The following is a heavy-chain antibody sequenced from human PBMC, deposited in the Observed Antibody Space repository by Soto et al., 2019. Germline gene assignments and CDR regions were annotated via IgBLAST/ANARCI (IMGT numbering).Heavy chain of an antibody. CDR3: GGRDQSDSYSLDV. CDR1: GFTFSNYA. Sequence: EVQLVESGGGLVQPGGSLRLSCVASGFTFSNYAMDWVRQAPGKVLEYVSGISSNGIVTYYENSVKDRFTISRDNSENTLYHQMGFQRADEMAVYNFGGRDQSDSYSLDVWGKGTLVTGSS. CDR2: ISSNGIVT. J-gene: IGHJ6*04. V-gene: IGHV3-64*01. D-gene: IGHD2-15*01.